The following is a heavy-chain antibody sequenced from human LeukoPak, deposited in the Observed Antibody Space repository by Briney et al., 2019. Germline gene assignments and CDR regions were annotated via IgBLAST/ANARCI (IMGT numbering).Heavy chain of an antibody. V-gene: IGHV4-34*01. CDR1: GGSFSGYY. CDR2: INHSGST. J-gene: IGHJ6*02. Sequence: PETLSLTCAVYGGSFSGYYWSWIRQPPGKGLEWIGEINHSGSTNYNPSLKSRVTISVDTSKNQFSLKLSSVTAADTAVYYCARLSYDFWSRTYGMDVWGQGTTVTVSS. D-gene: IGHD3-3*01. CDR3: ARLSYDFWSRTYGMDV.